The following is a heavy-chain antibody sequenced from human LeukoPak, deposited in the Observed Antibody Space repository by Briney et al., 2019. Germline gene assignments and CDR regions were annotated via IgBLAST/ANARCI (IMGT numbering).Heavy chain of an antibody. J-gene: IGHJ4*02. CDR1: AFTFSNCG. V-gene: IGHV3-33*01. CDR3: ARDREFSYFDY. Sequence: GGSLRLSCAASAFTFSNCGMHWVRQAPGKRLEWVAFIWYDGSNTYYGDSVKGRFTISRDNSKSTLFLQMNSLRAEDTAVYYCARDREFSYFDYWGQGSLVTVSS. CDR2: IWYDGSNT.